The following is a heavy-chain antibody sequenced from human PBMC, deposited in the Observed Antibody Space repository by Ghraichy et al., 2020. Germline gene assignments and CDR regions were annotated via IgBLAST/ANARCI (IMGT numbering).Heavy chain of an antibody. J-gene: IGHJ3*02. Sequence: SETLSLTCAVYVGSFSGYYWSWIRQPPGKGLEWIGEINPTTGITNNSPSLKSRLTMLVDTSKNQFSLTLKSVIAADTAVYYCARRRELWSAAEGDAFDMWSQGTMVTVSS. D-gene: IGHD2-21*01. CDR1: VGSFSGYY. V-gene: IGHV4-34*01. CDR3: ARRRELWSAAEGDAFDM. CDR2: INPTTGIT.